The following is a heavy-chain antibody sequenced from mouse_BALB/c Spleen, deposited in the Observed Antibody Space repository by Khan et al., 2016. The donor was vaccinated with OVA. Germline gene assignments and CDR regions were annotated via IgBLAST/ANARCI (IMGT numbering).Heavy chain of an antibody. D-gene: IGHD4-1*01. J-gene: IGHJ2*01. V-gene: IGHV5-17*02. Sequence: EVQGVESGGGLVQPGGSRKLSCAASGFTFSSFGMHWVRQAPEQGLEWVAYINSGSTTIYYADTVKGRFTISRDNPKNTLFLQMTSLSSEDTAMYYCARGNWAYWGQGTTLTVSS. CDR2: INSGSTTI. CDR1: GFTFSSFG. CDR3: ARGNWAY.